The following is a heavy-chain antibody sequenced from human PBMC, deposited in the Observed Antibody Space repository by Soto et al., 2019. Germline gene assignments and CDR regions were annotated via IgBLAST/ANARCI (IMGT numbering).Heavy chain of an antibody. CDR1: GYTFTSYA. Sequence: ASVKVSCKASGYTFTSYAMHCVLQSPVQRLDWMGWINAGNGNTKYSQKFQGRVTITRDTSASTAYMELSSLRSEDTAVYYCAREGVVVTDAFDIWGQGTMVTVSS. D-gene: IGHD2-15*01. CDR3: AREGVVVTDAFDI. CDR2: INAGNGNT. V-gene: IGHV1-3*01. J-gene: IGHJ3*02.